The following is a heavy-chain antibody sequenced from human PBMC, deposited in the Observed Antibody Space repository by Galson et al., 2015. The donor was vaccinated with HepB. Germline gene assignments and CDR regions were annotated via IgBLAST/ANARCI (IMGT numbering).Heavy chain of an antibody. CDR3: ASGIASAGPPFDY. Sequence: SLRLSCAASGFTFSDYYMNWIRQAPGKGLEWVSYISSSSSYTDYADSVKGRFTISRDNAKNSLYLQMNSLRAEDTAVYYCASGIASAGPPFDYWGQGTLVTVSS. J-gene: IGHJ4*02. V-gene: IGHV3-11*06. D-gene: IGHD6-13*01. CDR2: ISSSSSYT. CDR1: GFTFSDYY.